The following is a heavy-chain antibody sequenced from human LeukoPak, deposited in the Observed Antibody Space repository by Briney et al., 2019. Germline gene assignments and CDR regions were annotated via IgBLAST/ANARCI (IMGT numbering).Heavy chain of an antibody. CDR1: GGTFSSYA. CDR3: AREGIAAEPYGMDV. Sequence: GASVKVSCKASGGTFSSYAISWVRQAPGQGLEWMGRIIPILGIANYAQKFQGRVTITADKSASTAYMELSSLRSEDTAVYYCAREGIAAEPYGMDVWGQGTTVTVSS. CDR2: IIPILGIA. V-gene: IGHV1-69*04. D-gene: IGHD6-13*01. J-gene: IGHJ6*02.